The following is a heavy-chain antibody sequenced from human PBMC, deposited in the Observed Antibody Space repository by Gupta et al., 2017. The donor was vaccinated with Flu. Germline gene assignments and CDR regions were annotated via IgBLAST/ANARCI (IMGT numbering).Heavy chain of an antibody. V-gene: IGHV4-61*02. CDR3: AREGIGGRGVTTFDY. Sequence: QVQLQESGPGLVKPSQTLSLTCTVSGGSISSGSYYWSWIRQPAGKGLEWIGRIYTSGSTNYNPSLKSRVTISVDTSKNQFSLKLSSVTAADTAVYYCAREGIGGRGVTTFDYWGQGTLVTVYS. CDR2: IYTSGST. CDR1: GGSISSGSYY. D-gene: IGHD3-10*01. J-gene: IGHJ4*02.